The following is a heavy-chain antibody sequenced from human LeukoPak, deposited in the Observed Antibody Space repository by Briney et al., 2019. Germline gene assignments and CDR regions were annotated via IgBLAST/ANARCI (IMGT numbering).Heavy chain of an antibody. Sequence: SETLSLTCAVYGGSFSGYYWSWIRQPPGKGLEWIREINHSGSTNYNPSLKSRVTISVDTSKNQFSLKLSSVTAADTAVYYCARWASRGNYGDYYYFDYWGQGTLVTVSS. CDR2: INHSGST. D-gene: IGHD4-17*01. J-gene: IGHJ4*02. V-gene: IGHV4-34*01. CDR1: GGSFSGYY. CDR3: ARWASRGNYGDYYYFDY.